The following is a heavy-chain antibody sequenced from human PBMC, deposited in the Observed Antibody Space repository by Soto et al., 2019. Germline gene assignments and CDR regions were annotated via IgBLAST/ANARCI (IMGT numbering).Heavy chain of an antibody. CDR3: ARDGPMTLSNYAFDH. D-gene: IGHD1-7*01. Sequence: KPSETLSLTCTVSGGSISGHYWSWMRQPPGKGLEWIGHIYYTGTTNYNPSLRGRLTISVDTSKNQFSLKLTSVTTADTAVYYCARDGPMTLSNYAFDHWGQGTLVTVSS. V-gene: IGHV4-59*11. J-gene: IGHJ4*02. CDR2: IYYTGTT. CDR1: GGSISGHY.